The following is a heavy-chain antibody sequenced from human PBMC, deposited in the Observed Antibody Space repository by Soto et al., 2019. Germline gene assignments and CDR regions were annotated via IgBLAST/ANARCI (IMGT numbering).Heavy chain of an antibody. J-gene: IGHJ4*02. CDR2: IYYTGST. D-gene: IGHD3-16*01. CDR1: GGSISSSSYY. V-gene: IGHV4-39*02. Sequence: SETLSLTCIVSGGSISSSSYYWGWIRQPPGKGLEWIGSIYYTGSTYYNPSLKSRLTISVDTSKNQFSLKLSSVTAADTAVYYCAREGGEGNYFDYWGQGTPVTVSS. CDR3: AREGGEGNYFDY.